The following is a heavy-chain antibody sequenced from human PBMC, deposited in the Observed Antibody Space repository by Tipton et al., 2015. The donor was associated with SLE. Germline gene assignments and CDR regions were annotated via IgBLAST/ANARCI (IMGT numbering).Heavy chain of an antibody. CDR2: INSDGSST. CDR1: GFTFSSYW. V-gene: IGHV3-74*01. CDR3: AREHTTMAGLFDY. Sequence: SLRLSCAASGFTFSSYWMHWVRQAPGKGLVWVSRINSDGSSTNYADSVKGRFTISRDNTKNTLYLQMNSLRAEDTAVYYCAREHTTMAGLFDYWGQGTLVTVSS. J-gene: IGHJ4*02. D-gene: IGHD5-18*01.